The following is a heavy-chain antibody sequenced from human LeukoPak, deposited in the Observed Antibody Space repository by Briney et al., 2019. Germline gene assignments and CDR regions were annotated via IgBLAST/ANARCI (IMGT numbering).Heavy chain of an antibody. Sequence: GASVKVSCKASGYTFTGYYMHWVRQAPGQGLEWMGWINPNSGGTNYAQKFQGRVTMTRDTSISTAYMELSRLRSDDTAVYYCARSLRFGELLWYFDYWGQGTLVTVSS. CDR3: ARSLRFGELLWYFDY. D-gene: IGHD3-10*01. CDR2: INPNSGGT. CDR1: GYTFTGYY. J-gene: IGHJ4*02. V-gene: IGHV1-2*02.